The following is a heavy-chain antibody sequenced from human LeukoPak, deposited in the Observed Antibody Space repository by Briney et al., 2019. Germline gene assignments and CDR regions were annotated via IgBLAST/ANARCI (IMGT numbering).Heavy chain of an antibody. CDR3: ARDIRWCSGGSCYSKRQLYGMDV. Sequence: SETLSLTCTVSGGSISSYYWSWIRQPPGKGLEWIGYIYYSGSTNYNPSLKSRVTISVDTSKNQFSLKLSSVTAADTAVYYCARDIRWCSGGSCYSKRQLYGMDVWGQGTTVTVSS. J-gene: IGHJ6*02. V-gene: IGHV4-59*12. D-gene: IGHD2-15*01. CDR1: GGSISSYY. CDR2: IYYSGST.